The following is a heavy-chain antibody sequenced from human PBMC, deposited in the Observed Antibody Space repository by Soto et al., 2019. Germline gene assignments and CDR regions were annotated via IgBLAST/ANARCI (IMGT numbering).Heavy chain of an antibody. D-gene: IGHD3-3*01. CDR1: GFTFSSYS. CDR2: IDSYGSAT. CDR3: ARGWVEGFSRQPPTDY. Sequence: LRLSCAASGFTFSSYSMNWVRQAPGKGLEWVSRIDSYGSATSQVDSVEGRFTISRDNAKNTLYLQMNSLRAEDTAVYYCARGWVEGFSRQPPTDYWGQGTLVTVSS. J-gene: IGHJ4*02. V-gene: IGHV3-74*01.